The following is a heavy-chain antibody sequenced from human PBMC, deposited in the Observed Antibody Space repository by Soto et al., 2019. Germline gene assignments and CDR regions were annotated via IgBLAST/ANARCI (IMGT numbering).Heavy chain of an antibody. D-gene: IGHD3-10*01. CDR3: ARANYGSGSNYYYGMDV. J-gene: IGHJ6*04. CDR2: IWFDGGNK. Sequence: QVELVESGGGVVQPGRSLRLSCAAAGFTFSRYGMHWVRQAPGKGLEWVAVIWFDGGNKYYTDFVKGRFTISRDNYKNTLDLQMNSLRFEDTALYYCARANYGSGSNYYYGMDVWGKGTTVTVSS. V-gene: IGHV3-33*01. CDR1: GFTFSRYG.